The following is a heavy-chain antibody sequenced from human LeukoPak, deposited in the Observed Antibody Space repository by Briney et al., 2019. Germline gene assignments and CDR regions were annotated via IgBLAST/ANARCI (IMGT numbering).Heavy chain of an antibody. CDR3: AYYDSSGYHFDY. D-gene: IGHD3-22*01. J-gene: IGHJ4*02. V-gene: IGHV1-69*04. CDR1: GGTFSSYA. Sequence: SVKVSCKASGGTFSSYAISWVRQAPGQGLEWMGRIIPIFGIANHAQKFQGRVTITADKSTSTAYMELSSLRSEGTAVYYCAYYDSSGYHFDYWGQGTLVTVSS. CDR2: IIPIFGIA.